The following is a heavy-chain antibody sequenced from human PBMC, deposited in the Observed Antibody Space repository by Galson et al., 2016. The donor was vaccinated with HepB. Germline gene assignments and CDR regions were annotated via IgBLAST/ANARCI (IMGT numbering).Heavy chain of an antibody. V-gene: IGHV4-34*01. Sequence: SETLSLTCAVYGGSFRNYYWTWTRQSPEKGLEWIGDINESGGSNYNPSFDSPVTISLDTAKYQFSLNMYSVTAADTGVYYCARAKRPPRSSSFGYSWFAPWGQGTPVIVSS. CDR2: INESGGS. CDR1: GGSFRNYY. CDR3: ARAKRPPRSSSFGYSWFAP. J-gene: IGHJ5*02. D-gene: IGHD3-3*01.